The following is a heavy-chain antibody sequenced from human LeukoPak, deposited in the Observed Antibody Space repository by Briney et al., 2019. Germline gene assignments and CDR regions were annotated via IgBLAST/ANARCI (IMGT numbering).Heavy chain of an antibody. CDR3: ARGPNYDFWSGYL. Sequence: SAKVSCKASGGTFSSYAISWVRQAPGQGLEWMGGIIPIFGTANYAQKFQGRVTITADESTSTAYMELSSLRSEDTAVYYCARGPNYDFWSGYLWGQGTLVTVSS. J-gene: IGHJ4*02. D-gene: IGHD3-3*01. V-gene: IGHV1-69*13. CDR2: IIPIFGTA. CDR1: GGTFSSYA.